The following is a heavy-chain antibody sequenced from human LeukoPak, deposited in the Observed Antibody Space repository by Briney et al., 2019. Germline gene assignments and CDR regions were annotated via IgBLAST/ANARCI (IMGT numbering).Heavy chain of an antibody. CDR1: GFTFSSYA. D-gene: IGHD3-16*01. Sequence: GGSLRLSCAASGFTFSSYAMTWVRQAPGKGLEWVSVISGRGGSTYYADSVKGRFTISRDNSKNTLYLQMNSLRADDTAVYYCAKGVELKHPFHFDYWGRGTLVTVSS. CDR2: ISGRGGST. J-gene: IGHJ4*02. CDR3: AKGVELKHPFHFDY. V-gene: IGHV3-23*01.